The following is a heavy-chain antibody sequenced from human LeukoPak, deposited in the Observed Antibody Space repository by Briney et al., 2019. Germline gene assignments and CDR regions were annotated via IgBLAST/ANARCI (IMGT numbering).Heavy chain of an antibody. CDR2: INTNTGNP. Sequence: ASVKVSCKASGYSFTTYAMNWVRQAPGQGLEWMGWINTNTGNPTYAQGFTGRFVFSLDTSVSKAYLQISSLKAEDTAVYYCARDRTRENLDYWGQGTLVTVSS. J-gene: IGHJ4*02. V-gene: IGHV7-4-1*02. CDR1: GYSFTTYA. CDR3: ARDRTRENLDY.